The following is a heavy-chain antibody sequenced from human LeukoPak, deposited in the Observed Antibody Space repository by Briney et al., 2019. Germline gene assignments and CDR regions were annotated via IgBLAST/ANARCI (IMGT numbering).Heavy chain of an antibody. CDR2: ISAYNGNT. D-gene: IGHD3-9*01. Sequence: GASVKVSCKASGYTFTSYGISWVLQAPGQGLEWMGWISAYNGNTNYAQKLQGRVTMTTDTSTSTAYMELRSLRSDDTAVYYCAAKTDAYYDILTGYSVAEYFQHWGQGTLVTVSS. CDR1: GYTFTSYG. CDR3: AAKTDAYYDILTGYSVAEYFQH. J-gene: IGHJ1*01. V-gene: IGHV1-18*01.